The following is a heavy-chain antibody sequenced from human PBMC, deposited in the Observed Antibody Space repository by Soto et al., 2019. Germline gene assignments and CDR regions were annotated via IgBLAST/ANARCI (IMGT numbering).Heavy chain of an antibody. J-gene: IGHJ4*02. CDR1: GDSISTSGYY. Sequence: SETLSLTCPVSGDSISTSGYYWGWVRQPPGKGLEWVGTIYYSGSTYYNPSLKSRLTISIHTSENQFSLKLTSVTAADTAVYYCARLGGVVAASDFDYWGQGTLVTVSS. V-gene: IGHV4-39*01. D-gene: IGHD2-15*01. CDR3: ARLGGVVAASDFDY. CDR2: IYYSGST.